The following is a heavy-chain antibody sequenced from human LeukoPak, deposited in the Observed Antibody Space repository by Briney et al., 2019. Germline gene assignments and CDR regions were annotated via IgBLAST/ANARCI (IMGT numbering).Heavy chain of an antibody. J-gene: IGHJ4*02. CDR2: IKQDGSEQ. D-gene: IGHD3-9*01. Sequence: PGGSLRLSCAASGFSLSTYWMSWVRQAPGKGLEWVANIKQDGSEQYYGDSVKCRFTISRDNANNSLFLQMDSLTAEDTAVYYCAREGRWRYDILTGYFDYWGQGILVTVSS. V-gene: IGHV3-7*01. CDR3: AREGRWRYDILTGYFDY. CDR1: GFSLSTYW.